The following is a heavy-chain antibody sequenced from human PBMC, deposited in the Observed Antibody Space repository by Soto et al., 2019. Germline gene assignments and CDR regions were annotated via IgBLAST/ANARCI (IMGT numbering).Heavy chain of an antibody. CDR1: GGSVNGYY. CDR3: ATRITVIGLLIPPFDP. Sequence: QVHLQQWGAGLLKPSETLSLTCAVYGGSVNGYYWNWIRQPPGKGLEWIGEINHTGGNHYNPSLKSRVTTSVDTSKNQFSLRLSSVTAADTAIYYCATRITVIGLLIPPFDPWGQGTQVTVSS. V-gene: IGHV4-34*02. J-gene: IGHJ5*02. CDR2: INHTGGN. D-gene: IGHD3-3*01.